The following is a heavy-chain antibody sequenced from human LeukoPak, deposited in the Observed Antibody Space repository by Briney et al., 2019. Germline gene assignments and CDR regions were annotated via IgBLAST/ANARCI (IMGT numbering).Heavy chain of an antibody. Sequence: ASVKVSCKASGYTFTGYYMHWVRQAPGQGLEWMGWINPNSGGTNYAQKFQGRVTMTRDTSISTAYMELSRLRSDDTAVYYCARDWKYQLLSPRPSYYYYYGMDVWGQGTTVTVSS. D-gene: IGHD2-2*01. CDR2: INPNSGGT. V-gene: IGHV1-2*02. CDR1: GYTFTGYY. J-gene: IGHJ6*02. CDR3: ARDWKYQLLSPRPSYYYYYGMDV.